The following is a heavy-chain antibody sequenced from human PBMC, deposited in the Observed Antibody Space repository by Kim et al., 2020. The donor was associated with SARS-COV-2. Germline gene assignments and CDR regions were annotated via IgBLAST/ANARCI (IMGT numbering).Heavy chain of an antibody. CDR3: AKDIEYGDPTNWGWDGMDV. V-gene: IGHV3-9*01. CDR2: ISWNSGSI. D-gene: IGHD7-27*01. J-gene: IGHJ6*02. CDR1: GFTFGDYA. Sequence: GGSLRLSCAASGFTFGDYAMHWVRQAPGKGLEWVSGISWNSGSIGYADSVKGRFTISRDNAKNSLYLQMNSLRAEDTALYYCAKDIEYGDPTNWGWDGMDVWGQGTTVTVSS.